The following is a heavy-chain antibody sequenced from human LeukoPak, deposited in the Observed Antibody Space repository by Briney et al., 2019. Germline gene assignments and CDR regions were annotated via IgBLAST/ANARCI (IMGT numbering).Heavy chain of an antibody. CDR2: ISCSGGST. CDR3: AKSHYYDSSGYYPPLDY. Sequence: GGSLRLSCAASGFTFSSYAMSGVRQPPAKGLEGVSAISCSGGSTYYADSVKGRFTISRDNSKNTLYLQMNSLRAEDTAVYYCAKSHYYDSSGYYPPLDYWGQGTLVTVSS. CDR1: GFTFSSYA. V-gene: IGHV3-23*01. J-gene: IGHJ4*02. D-gene: IGHD3-22*01.